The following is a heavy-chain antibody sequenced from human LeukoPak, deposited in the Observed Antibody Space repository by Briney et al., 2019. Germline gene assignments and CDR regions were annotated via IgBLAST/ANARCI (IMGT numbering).Heavy chain of an antibody. CDR1: GDSVSNNSAA. CDR2: TYYRSKWFN. D-gene: IGHD2-15*01. CDR3: ARASKRVVTAVGYFDY. V-gene: IGHV6-1*01. Sequence: SPTLSLTCAISGDSVSNNSAAWNWLRQSPSRGLEWLGRTYYRSKWFNDYAVSVKSRITINPDTSKNQFSLQLNSMTPEDTAVYYCARASKRVVTAVGYFDYWGQGTQVTVSS. J-gene: IGHJ4*02.